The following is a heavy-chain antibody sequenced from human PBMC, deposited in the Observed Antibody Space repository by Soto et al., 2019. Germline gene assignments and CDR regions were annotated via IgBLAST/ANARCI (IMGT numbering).Heavy chain of an antibody. CDR2: IIPIFGTR. Sequence: QVHLLQSGAEVQKPGSSVRVSCRTSGGTFDNYAFSWVRQAPGQGLEWMGGIIPIFGTRNIAQRFQGRVTMTADESTNTAYMELSSLRSEDTAVYYCAQGLRGFYVDSWGQGTLVTVSS. J-gene: IGHJ4*02. D-gene: IGHD5-12*01. V-gene: IGHV1-69*01. CDR1: GGTFDNYA. CDR3: AQGLRGFYVDS.